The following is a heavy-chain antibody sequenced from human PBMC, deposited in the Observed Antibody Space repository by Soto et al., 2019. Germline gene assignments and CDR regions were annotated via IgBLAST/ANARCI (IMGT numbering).Heavy chain of an antibody. CDR1: GFTFSSYA. CDR3: ARARDGYNWDYYYYGMDL. J-gene: IGHJ6*02. V-gene: IGHV3-30-3*01. D-gene: IGHD5-12*01. Sequence: QVQLVESGGGVVQPGRSLRLSCAASGFTFSSYAMHWVRQAPGKGLEWVAVISYDGSNKYYADSVKGRFTISRDNSKNTLYLQMNSLRAEDTAVYYCARARDGYNWDYYYYGMDLWGQGTTVTVSS. CDR2: ISYDGSNK.